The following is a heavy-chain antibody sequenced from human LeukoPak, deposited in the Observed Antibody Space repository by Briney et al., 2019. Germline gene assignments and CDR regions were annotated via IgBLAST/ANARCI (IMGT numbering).Heavy chain of an antibody. V-gene: IGHV4-30-4*08. Sequence: PSETLSLTCTVSGGSISSGDYYWSWIRQPPGKGLEWIGYIYYSGSTYYNPSLKSRVTISVDTSKNQFSLKLSSVTAADTAVYYCARDLSKTDAFDIWGQGTMVTVSS. D-gene: IGHD2-2*01. CDR2: IYYSGST. J-gene: IGHJ3*02. CDR1: GGSISSGDYY. CDR3: ARDLSKTDAFDI.